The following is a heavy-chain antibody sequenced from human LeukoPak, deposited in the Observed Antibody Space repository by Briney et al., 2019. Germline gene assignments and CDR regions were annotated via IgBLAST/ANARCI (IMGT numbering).Heavy chain of an antibody. CDR1: GFTFSDYW. CDR2: IKYDGSAT. CDR3: VSGSLQSGYNFDY. V-gene: IGHV3-74*01. J-gene: IGHJ4*02. Sequence: GGSLRLSCAASGFTFSDYWVHWIRQVPGKGLVWVSHIKYDGSATNYADSVKGRFTISRDNAKNTLYLQMNSLRAEDTAVYYCVSGSLQSGYNFDYWGQGALVTVSS. D-gene: IGHD3-3*01.